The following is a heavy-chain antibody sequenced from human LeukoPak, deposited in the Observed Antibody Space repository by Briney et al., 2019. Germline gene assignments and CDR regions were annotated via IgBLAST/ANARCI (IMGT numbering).Heavy chain of an antibody. CDR2: IYYSGCT. CDR3: ARVDHYSSGYYYSGYYFDY. D-gene: IGHD3-22*01. J-gene: IGHJ4*02. CDR1: GGSISSGGYY. V-gene: IGHV4-31*03. Sequence: SETLSLTCTVSGGSISSGGYYWSWIRQHPGKGLEWIGYIYYSGCTYYNPSLKSRVTISVDTSKNQFSLKLSSVTAADTAVYYCARVDHYSSGYYYSGYYFDYWGQGTLVTVSS.